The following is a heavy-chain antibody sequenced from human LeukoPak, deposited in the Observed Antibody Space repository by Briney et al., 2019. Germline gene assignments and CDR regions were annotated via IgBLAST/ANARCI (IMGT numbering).Heavy chain of an antibody. J-gene: IGHJ4*02. D-gene: IGHD3-3*01. CDR1: GFTFSTYW. V-gene: IGHV3-74*01. CDR2: INTDASST. CDR3: ARDRGTYGVLNY. Sequence: GGSLRLSCVASGFTFSTYWMYWVRHAPGKGLVWVSRINTDASSTTYADSVKGRFTISRDNAKNTLYLQMNSLRAEDTAVYYCARDRGTYGVLNYWGQGTLVSVSS.